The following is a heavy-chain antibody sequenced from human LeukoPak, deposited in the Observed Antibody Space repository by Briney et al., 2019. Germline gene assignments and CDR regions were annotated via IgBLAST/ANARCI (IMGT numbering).Heavy chain of an antibody. Sequence: GGSLRLSCAASGFTFSNYWLTWVRQAPGQGLERVANIKQDGGEKHYVDSVKGRFTISRDNAKNSLYLQLNSLRAEDTAVYYCARDRQIAYWGQGTLVTVSS. V-gene: IGHV3-7*01. J-gene: IGHJ4*02. CDR3: ARDRQIAY. CDR2: IKQDGGEK. CDR1: GFTFSNYW.